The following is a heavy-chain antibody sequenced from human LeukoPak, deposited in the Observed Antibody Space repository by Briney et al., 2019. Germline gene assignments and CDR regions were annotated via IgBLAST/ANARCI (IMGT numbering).Heavy chain of an antibody. J-gene: IGHJ2*01. CDR3: ARVYYSSSYDYWYFDL. V-gene: IGHV4-59*01. CDR2: IYYSGST. D-gene: IGHD6-13*01. CDR1: GGSIRNYY. Sequence: SETLSLTCPVSGGSIRNYYWSWIRQPPGKGLEWIGYIYYSGSTNYNPSLKSRVTISVDTSKNQFSLKLSSVTAADTAVYYCARVYYSSSYDYWYFDLWGRGTLVTVSS.